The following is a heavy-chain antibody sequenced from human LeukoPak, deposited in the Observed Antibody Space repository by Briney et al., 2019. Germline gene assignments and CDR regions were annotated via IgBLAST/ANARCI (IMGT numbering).Heavy chain of an antibody. CDR2: IWYDGSNK. CDR3: ARDPHIAAAGTIFDY. CDR1: GFTFSSYA. Sequence: PGGSLRLSCAASGFTFSSYAMHWVRQAPGKGLEWVAVIWYDGSNKYYADSVKGRFTISRDNAKNSLYLQMNSLRDEDSAVYYCARDPHIAAAGTIFDYWGQGTLVTVSS. D-gene: IGHD6-13*01. J-gene: IGHJ4*02. V-gene: IGHV3-33*08.